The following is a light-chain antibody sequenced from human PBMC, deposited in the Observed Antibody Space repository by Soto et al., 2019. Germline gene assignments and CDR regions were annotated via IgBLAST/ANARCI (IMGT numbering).Light chain of an antibody. V-gene: IGLV1-51*02. CDR2: ENI. Sequence: QSVLTQPPSGSAAPGQKVTISCSGSSSNIGNNYVSWYQQLPGTAPKLLIYENIKRPSGIPDRFSGSKSGTSATLGITGLQSGEEADYYCGTWDSSLSAMVFGGGTKVTVL. J-gene: IGLJ2*01. CDR3: GTWDSSLSAMV. CDR1: SSNIGNNY.